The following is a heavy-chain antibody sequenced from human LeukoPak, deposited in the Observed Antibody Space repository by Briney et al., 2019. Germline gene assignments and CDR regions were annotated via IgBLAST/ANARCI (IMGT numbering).Heavy chain of an antibody. J-gene: IGHJ4*02. CDR3: ARNFYDSSGYPTYYFDY. Sequence: PGGSLRLSCAASGFTVSSNYMSWVRQAPGKGLEWVSVIYSGGSTYYADSVKGRFTISRDNSKNTLYLQMNSLRAEDTAVYYCARNFYDSSGYPTYYFDYWGQGTLVTVSS. CDR1: GFTVSSNY. D-gene: IGHD3-22*01. V-gene: IGHV3-53*01. CDR2: IYSGGST.